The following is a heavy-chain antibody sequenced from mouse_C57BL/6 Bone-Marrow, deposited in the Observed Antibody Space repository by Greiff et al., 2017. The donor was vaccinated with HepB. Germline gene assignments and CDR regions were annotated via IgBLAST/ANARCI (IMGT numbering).Heavy chain of an antibody. CDR2: IYPGSGST. V-gene: IGHV1-55*01. CDR1: GYTFTSYW. CDR3: AREGTTVVDAMDY. D-gene: IGHD1-1*01. J-gene: IGHJ4*01. Sequence: QVQLQQPGAELVKPGASVKMSCKASGYTFTSYWITWVKQRPGQGLEWIGDIYPGSGSTNYNEKFKSKATLTVDTSSSTAYMQLSSLTSEDSAVYYCAREGTTVVDAMDYWCQGTSVTVSS.